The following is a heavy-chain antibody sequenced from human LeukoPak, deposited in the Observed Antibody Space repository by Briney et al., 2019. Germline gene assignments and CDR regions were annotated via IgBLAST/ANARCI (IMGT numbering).Heavy chain of an antibody. CDR3: ARDHPTDTAMVGGDY. J-gene: IGHJ4*02. CDR2: ISSSGSYT. D-gene: IGHD5-18*01. Sequence: GGSLRLSCAASGFTFSDYYMSWIRQAPGKGLEWVSYISSSGSYTNYADSVKGRFTISRDNAKNSLYLQMNSLRAEDTAVYYCARDHPTDTAMVGGDYWGQGTLVTVSS. CDR1: GFTFSDYY. V-gene: IGHV3-11*06.